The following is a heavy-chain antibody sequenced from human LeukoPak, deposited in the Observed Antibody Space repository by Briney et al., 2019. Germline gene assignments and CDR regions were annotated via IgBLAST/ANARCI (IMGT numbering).Heavy chain of an antibody. V-gene: IGHV3-23*01. J-gene: IGHJ4*02. Sequence: GGSLRLSCAASGFTLRSYAMSWVRQAPGKGLEWVLAISGSGTSTYYADSVKGRFTISIDNSKNTLYLQMNSLRAEDTAVYYCEGTYYYDSNEDYWGQGTLVTVSS. D-gene: IGHD3-22*01. CDR1: GFTLRSYA. CDR2: ISGSGTST. CDR3: EGTYYYDSNEDY.